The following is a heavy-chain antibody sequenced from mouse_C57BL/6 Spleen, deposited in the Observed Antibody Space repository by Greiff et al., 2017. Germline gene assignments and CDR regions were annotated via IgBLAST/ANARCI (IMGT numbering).Heavy chain of an antibody. J-gene: IGHJ3*01. CDR1: GFTFSDYG. CDR2: ISSGSSTI. Sequence: EVMLVESGGGLVKPGGSLKLSCAASGFTFSDYGMHWVRQAPEKGLEWVAYISSGSSTIYHADTVKGRFTISRDNAKNTLFLQMTSLRSEDTAMYYCANEGYYGFADGGQGTLVTVSA. D-gene: IGHD2-3*01. CDR3: ANEGYYGFAD. V-gene: IGHV5-17*01.